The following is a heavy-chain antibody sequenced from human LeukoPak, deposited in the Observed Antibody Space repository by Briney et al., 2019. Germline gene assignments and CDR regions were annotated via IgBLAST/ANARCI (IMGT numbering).Heavy chain of an antibody. J-gene: IGHJ6*03. CDR1: SVSLSSHF. CDR2: IIHSISP. V-gene: IGHV4-34*12. Sequence: MSADTLAHPYGFYSVSLSSHFELGIRRPTEKGLEWIGEIIHSISPNYNPSLTCRVTISVDTYKNQFSPKLSAVTAADTAVYYCASTSGYSSSSVYYYYYMDVWGKGTTVTVSS. CDR3: ASTSGYSSSSVYYYYYMDV. D-gene: IGHD6-13*01.